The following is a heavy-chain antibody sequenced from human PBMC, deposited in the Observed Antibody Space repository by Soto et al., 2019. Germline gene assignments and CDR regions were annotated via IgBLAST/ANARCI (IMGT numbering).Heavy chain of an antibody. J-gene: IGHJ4*02. CDR1: GSTFSSYS. CDR2: ISSSSSYI. Sequence: GSLLLSCAASGSTFSSYSMNWVRQAPGKGLEWVSSISSSSSYIYYADSVKGRFTISRDNAKNSLYLQMNSLRAEDTAVYYCASGDYYDSSGYYYIDNYWGQGTLVTVSS. V-gene: IGHV3-21*01. CDR3: ASGDYYDSSGYYYIDNY. D-gene: IGHD3-22*01.